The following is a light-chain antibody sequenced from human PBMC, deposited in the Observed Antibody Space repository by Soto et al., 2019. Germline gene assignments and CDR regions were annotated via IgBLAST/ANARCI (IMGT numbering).Light chain of an antibody. V-gene: IGLV1-40*01. CDR2: GNS. J-gene: IGLJ2*01. CDR1: SSNIGAGYD. Sequence: QSVLTQPPSVSGAPGQRVTISCTGSSSNIGAGYDVHWYQQLPGTAPKLLIYGNSNRPSGVPDRFSGSKSGTSASLAITGLQAEDEADYYCRSYDSSLSGSVVFGGGTQLT. CDR3: RSYDSSLSGSVV.